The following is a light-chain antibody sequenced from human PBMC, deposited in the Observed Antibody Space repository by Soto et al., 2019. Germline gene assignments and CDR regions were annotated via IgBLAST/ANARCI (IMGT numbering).Light chain of an antibody. CDR2: DTF. CDR3: HQYSGPPYT. CDR1: QTVSSSY. Sequence: EIVLTQSPGTLSLSPGERVTLSCRASQTVSSSYFGWFQQRPGQAPSLLIYDTFYRATGIPDRFSASGSGTDFTLTISRLEPEDFAVYYCHQYSGPPYTVGQGTKLEI. V-gene: IGKV3-20*01. J-gene: IGKJ2*01.